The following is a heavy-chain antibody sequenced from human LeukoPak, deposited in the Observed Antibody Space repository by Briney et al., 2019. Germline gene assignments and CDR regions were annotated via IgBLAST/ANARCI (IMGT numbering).Heavy chain of an antibody. CDR3: ARDQDDYDSRGEYFQH. V-gene: IGHV1-46*01. CDR2: INPSGGGT. CDR1: GYTFTSYY. D-gene: IGHD3-22*01. J-gene: IGHJ1*01. Sequence: ASVKVSCKASGYTFTSYYMHWVRQAPGQGLEWMGIINPSGGGTSYAQKFQGRVTMTRDTSTSTVYMELSSLRSEDTAVYYCARDQDDYDSRGEYFQHWGQGTLVTVSS.